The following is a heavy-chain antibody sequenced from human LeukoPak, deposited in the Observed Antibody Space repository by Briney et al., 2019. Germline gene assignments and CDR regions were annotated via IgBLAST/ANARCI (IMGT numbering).Heavy chain of an antibody. CDR2: INPNSGGT. D-gene: IGHD6-13*01. V-gene: IGHV1-2*02. Sequence: GASVNVSCKASGYTFTSYGISCVRQAPGHQLKWMGWINPNSGGTNYAQKFQGRVTMTRDTSISTAYMELSRLRSDDTAVYYCARDLVAAAFDPWGQGTLVTVSS. CDR1: GYTFTSYG. CDR3: ARDLVAAAFDP. J-gene: IGHJ5*02.